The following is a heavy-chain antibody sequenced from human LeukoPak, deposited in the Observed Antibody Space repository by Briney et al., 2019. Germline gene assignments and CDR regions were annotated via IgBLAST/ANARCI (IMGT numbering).Heavy chain of an antibody. CDR2: ISYDGSNK. CDR3: ARTFGELLWGFDY. J-gene: IGHJ4*02. V-gene: IGHV3-30-3*01. CDR1: GFTFSGYP. Sequence: GGSLRLSCAASGFTFSGYPIHWVRQAPGKGLEWVAVISYDGSNKYYADSVKGRFTISRDNSKNTLYLQMNSLRAEDTAVYYCARTFGELLWGFDYWGQGTLVTVSS. D-gene: IGHD3-10*01.